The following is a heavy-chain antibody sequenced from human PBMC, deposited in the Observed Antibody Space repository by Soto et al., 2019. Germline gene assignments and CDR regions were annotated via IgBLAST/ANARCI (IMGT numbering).Heavy chain of an antibody. CDR1: GGSISSGGYY. CDR2: IYYSGST. J-gene: IGHJ4*02. Sequence: SETLSLTCTVSGGSISSGGYYWSWIRQHPGKGLEWIGYIYYSGSTYYNPSLKSRVTISVDTSRNQFSLKLSSVTVADTAVYYCARVVTTVTTAPFDYWGQGTLVTVSS. CDR3: ARVVTTVTTAPFDY. D-gene: IGHD4-4*01. V-gene: IGHV4-31*03.